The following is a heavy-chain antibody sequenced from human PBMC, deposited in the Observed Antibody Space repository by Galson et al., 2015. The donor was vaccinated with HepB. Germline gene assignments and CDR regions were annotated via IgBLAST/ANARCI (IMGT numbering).Heavy chain of an antibody. D-gene: IGHD4/OR15-4a*01. CDR2: ISTNGATI. CDR1: RLTFSSYT. Sequence: SMKPSCAASRLTFSSYTLKWVRKTSRTRLQGVSYISTNGATIHYADSVQGRFTISRDNATNAMLLQMNSLRGEDTAVYYCATTKFGSGAYWTFELWGQGTLVTVSS. CDR3: ATTKFGSGAYWTFEL. J-gene: IGHJ3*01. V-gene: IGHV3-48*01.